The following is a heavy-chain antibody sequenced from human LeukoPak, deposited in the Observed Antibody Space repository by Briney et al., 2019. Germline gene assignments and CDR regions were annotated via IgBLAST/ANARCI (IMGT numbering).Heavy chain of an antibody. J-gene: IGHJ4*02. CDR3: ARDGSTVTNYYFDY. V-gene: IGHV3-21*01. Sequence: PGGSLRLSCAASGFTFSSYSMNWVRQAPGKGVEWVSSISSSSSYIYYADSVKGRFTISRDNAKNSLYLQMNSLRAEDTAVYYCARDGSTVTNYYFDYWGQGTLVTVSS. CDR2: ISSSSSYI. D-gene: IGHD4-17*01. CDR1: GFTFSSYS.